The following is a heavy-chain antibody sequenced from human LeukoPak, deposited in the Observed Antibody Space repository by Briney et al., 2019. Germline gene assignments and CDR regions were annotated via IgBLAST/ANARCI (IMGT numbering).Heavy chain of an antibody. V-gene: IGHV1-18*01. CDR3: ARDSDWNVDY. D-gene: IGHD1-1*01. CDR1: GYTFTTYG. Sequence: ASVKVSCKASGYTFTTYGFTWIRQAPGLGLEWLGWISPYNGATEYAQNLQDRVSMTTDTSTNTAYIEVRSLKSDDTAVYYCARDSDWNVDYWGQGTLVTVSS. J-gene: IGHJ4*02. CDR2: ISPYNGAT.